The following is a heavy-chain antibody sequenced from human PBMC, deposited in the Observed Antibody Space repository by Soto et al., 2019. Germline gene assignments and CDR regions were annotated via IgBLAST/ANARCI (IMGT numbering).Heavy chain of an antibody. CDR3: AKEVHCGGGSCSWSEGFDY. J-gene: IGHJ4*02. V-gene: IGHV3-30*18. Sequence: QVQLVESGGGVVQPGRSLRLSCAASGFIFSSYGMHWVRQAPGKGLEWVAVISYEGSHTYYADSVKGRFTITRDNSKNTMDLQMNSLRPEDTAVDYCAKEVHCGGGSCSWSEGFDYWGQGTLLTVSS. CDR1: GFIFSSYG. D-gene: IGHD2-15*01. CDR2: ISYEGSHT.